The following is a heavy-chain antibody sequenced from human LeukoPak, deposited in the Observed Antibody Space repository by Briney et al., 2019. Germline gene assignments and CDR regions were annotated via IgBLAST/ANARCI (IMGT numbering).Heavy chain of an antibody. CDR1: GFTFNSYG. V-gene: IGHV3-23*01. CDR3: AKGMSWFDP. CDR2: ISGSGGST. J-gene: IGHJ5*02. Sequence: GGSLRLSCAASGFTFNSYGMTWVRQAPGKGLEWVSSISGSGGSTYYADSVKGRFTISRDNSENTVYLQMNSLRAEDTAVYYCAKGMSWFDPWGRGTLVTVSS.